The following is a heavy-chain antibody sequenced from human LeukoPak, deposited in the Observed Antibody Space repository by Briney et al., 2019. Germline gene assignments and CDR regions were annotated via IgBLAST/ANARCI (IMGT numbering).Heavy chain of an antibody. J-gene: IGHJ4*02. CDR3: ARNDSSGYFDY. D-gene: IGHD3-22*01. V-gene: IGHV4-38-2*01. CDR1: DYSISSHNY. Sequence: SETLPLTCAVSDYSISSHNYWGWIRPPPGKGLEWIGSVYHSGSTHYSPSLKSRVTISVDTSKNQFSLKLSSVTAADTAVYYCARNDSSGYFDYWGQGTLVTVSS. CDR2: VYHSGST.